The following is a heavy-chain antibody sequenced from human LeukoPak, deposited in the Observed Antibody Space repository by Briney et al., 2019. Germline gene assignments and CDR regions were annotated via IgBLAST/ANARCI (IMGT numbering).Heavy chain of an antibody. D-gene: IGHD1-26*01. V-gene: IGHV3-30-3*01. CDR1: GFTFRKYA. CDR2: ISYDGNNR. CDR3: ARDPTLVGGYFDY. J-gene: IGHJ4*02. Sequence: HPGGSLRLSCAASGFTFRKYAMFWVRQAPGKGLEWVAVISYDGNNRYYTDSVKGRFTISRDNSKNTLDLQMNSLRVEDTAVYYCARDPTLVGGYFDYWGQGTLVTVSS.